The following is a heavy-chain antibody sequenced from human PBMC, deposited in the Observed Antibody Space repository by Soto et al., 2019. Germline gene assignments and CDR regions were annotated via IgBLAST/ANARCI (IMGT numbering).Heavy chain of an antibody. CDR3: AREPAIYCSGGSCYPSRNAFDI. D-gene: IGHD2-15*01. CDR1: GGSISSYY. Sequence: SETLSLTCTVSGGSISSYYWSWIRQPPGKGLEWIGYIYYSGSTNYNPSLKSRVTISVDTSKNQFSLKLSSVTAADTAVYYCAREPAIYCSGGSCYPSRNAFDIWGQGTMVTVSS. J-gene: IGHJ3*02. CDR2: IYYSGST. V-gene: IGHV4-59*12.